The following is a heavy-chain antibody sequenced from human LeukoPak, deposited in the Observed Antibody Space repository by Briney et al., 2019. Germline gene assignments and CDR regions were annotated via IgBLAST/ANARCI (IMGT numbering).Heavy chain of an antibody. D-gene: IGHD3-9*01. Sequence: GGSLRLSCAASGLTFSGYARHWVRQAPGKGLEWVAVISFDGNNKYYADSVKGRFTISRYNSKNTLYLQMNSLRAEDAAVYYCARGHYDILTGYPGYNWFDPWGQGTLVTVSS. CDR2: ISFDGNNK. J-gene: IGHJ5*02. CDR3: ARGHYDILTGYPGYNWFDP. V-gene: IGHV3-30*04. CDR1: GLTFSGYA.